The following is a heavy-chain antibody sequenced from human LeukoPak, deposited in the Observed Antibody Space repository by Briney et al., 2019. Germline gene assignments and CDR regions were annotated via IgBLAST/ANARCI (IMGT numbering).Heavy chain of an antibody. V-gene: IGHV4-61*02. CDR3: ARMLASWGSDY. Sequence: SQTLSLTCTVSGGSISSGSYYWSWIRQPAGKGLEWIGRIYTSGSTNYNPSLKSRVTISVDTSKNQFSLKLSSVTVADTAVYYCARMLASWGSDYWGQGTLVTVPS. CDR1: GGSISSGSYY. J-gene: IGHJ4*02. CDR2: IYTSGST. D-gene: IGHD7-27*01.